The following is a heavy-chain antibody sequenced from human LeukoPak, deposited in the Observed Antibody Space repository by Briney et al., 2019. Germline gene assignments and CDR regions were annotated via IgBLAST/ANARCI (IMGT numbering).Heavy chain of an antibody. J-gene: IGHJ5*02. CDR1: GGSISSYY. CDR3: ARGYYDFWSGYPNWFDP. Sequence: PSETLSLTCTVSGGSISSYYWSWIRQPAGKGLEWIGRIYTSGSTNYNPPLKSRVTMSVDTSKNQFSLKLSSVTAADTAVYYCARGYYDFWSGYPNWFDPWGQGTLVTVS. CDR2: IYTSGST. V-gene: IGHV4-4*07. D-gene: IGHD3-3*01.